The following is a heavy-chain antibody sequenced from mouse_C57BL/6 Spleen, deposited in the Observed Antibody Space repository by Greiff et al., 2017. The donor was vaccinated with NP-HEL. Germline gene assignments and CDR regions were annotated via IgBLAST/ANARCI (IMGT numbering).Heavy chain of an antibody. J-gene: IGHJ4*01. V-gene: IGHV7-3*01. D-gene: IGHD1-1*02. CDR3: ARLGATGKDYAMDY. CDR1: GFTFTDYY. Sequence: EVQLVESGGGLVQPGGSLSLSCAASGFTFTDYYMSWVRQPPGKALEWLGFIRNKANGYTTEYSASVKGRFTISRDNSQSILYLQMNALRAEDSATYYCARLGATGKDYAMDYWGQGTSVTVSS. CDR2: IRNKANGYTT.